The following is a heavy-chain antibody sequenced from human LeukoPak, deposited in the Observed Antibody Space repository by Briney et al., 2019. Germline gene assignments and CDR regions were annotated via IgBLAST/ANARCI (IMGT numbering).Heavy chain of an antibody. CDR3: ARDSIAAAALGDAFDI. J-gene: IGHJ3*02. Sequence: SVKVSCKASGGTFSSYTISWVRQAPGQGLEWMGGITPIFGTANYEQKFQGRVTITADESTSTAYMELSSLRSEDTAVYYCARDSIAAAALGDAFDIWGQGTMVTVSS. CDR1: GGTFSSYT. D-gene: IGHD6-13*01. CDR2: ITPIFGTA. V-gene: IGHV1-69*13.